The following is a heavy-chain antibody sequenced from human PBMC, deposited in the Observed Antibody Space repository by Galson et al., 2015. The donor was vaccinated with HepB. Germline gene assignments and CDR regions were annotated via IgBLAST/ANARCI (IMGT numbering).Heavy chain of an antibody. CDR2: LNPSGVST. CDR1: GFTLTNYY. Sequence: SVKVSCKAPGFTLTNYYIHWVRQAPGQGLEWMAILNPSGVSTRYAQKFQGRVTMTRDTSTSTVYMELSSLRSDDTAVYYCATGSGWLPRDYWGQGTLVTVSS. J-gene: IGHJ4*02. D-gene: IGHD6-19*01. V-gene: IGHV1-46*01. CDR3: ATGSGWLPRDY.